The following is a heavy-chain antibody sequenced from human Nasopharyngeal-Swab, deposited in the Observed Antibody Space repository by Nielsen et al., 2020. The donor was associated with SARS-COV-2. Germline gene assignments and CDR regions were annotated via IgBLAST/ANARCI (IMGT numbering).Heavy chain of an antibody. J-gene: IGHJ4*02. V-gene: IGHV4-59*01. Sequence: SETLSLTCTVSGGSISDYYWSWIRQPPGKGLEWIGYIYYSGSTNYNPSLKSRVTISVDTSKNQFSLKLSSVTAADTAVYYCARDLHSNLWGWGQGTLVTVSS. CDR1: GGSISDYY. CDR3: ARDLHSNLWG. D-gene: IGHD3-16*01. CDR2: IYYSGST.